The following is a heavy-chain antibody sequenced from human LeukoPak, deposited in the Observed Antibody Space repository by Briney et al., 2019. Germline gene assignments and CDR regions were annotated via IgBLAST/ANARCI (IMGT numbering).Heavy chain of an antibody. CDR2: ISYDGSNK. D-gene: IGHD3-9*01. CDR1: GFTFSSYG. J-gene: IGHJ4*02. Sequence: GGTLRLSCAASGFTFSSYGMHWVRQAPGKGLEWVAVISYDGSNKYYADSVKGRFTISRDNAKNSLYLQMNSLRAEDTAVYYCARDLFLTGSSPDYWGQGTLVTVSS. V-gene: IGHV3-30*03. CDR3: ARDLFLTGSSPDY.